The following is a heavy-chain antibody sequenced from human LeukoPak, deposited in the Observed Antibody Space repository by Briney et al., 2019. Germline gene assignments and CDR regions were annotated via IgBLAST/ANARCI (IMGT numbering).Heavy chain of an antibody. CDR1: GYSISSGYY. V-gene: IGHV4-38-2*02. CDR2: IYHSGTT. CDR3: ARRPPYDILTGYYNAGPFDY. Sequence: SETLSLTCTVSGYSISSGYYWGWIRQPPGKGLEWIGSIYHSGTTYYNPSLKGRVTISVDTSKNQFSLKLSSVTAADTAVYYCARRPPYDILTGYYNAGPFDYWGQGTLVTVSS. D-gene: IGHD3-9*01. J-gene: IGHJ4*02.